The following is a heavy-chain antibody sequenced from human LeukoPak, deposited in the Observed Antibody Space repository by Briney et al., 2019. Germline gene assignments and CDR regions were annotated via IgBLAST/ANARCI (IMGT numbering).Heavy chain of an antibody. Sequence: ASVKLSCKGSGYTFTIYGISWVRHAPGQGLEWMGWISAYNGNTNYAQKLQGRVTMTTDTSTSTAYMQLRSLRSDDTAVYYCARAGIAAGLYYFDHWGQGTLVTVSS. CDR2: ISAYNGNT. CDR3: ARAGIAAGLYYFDH. CDR1: GYTFTIYG. D-gene: IGHD6-13*01. V-gene: IGHV1-18*01. J-gene: IGHJ4*02.